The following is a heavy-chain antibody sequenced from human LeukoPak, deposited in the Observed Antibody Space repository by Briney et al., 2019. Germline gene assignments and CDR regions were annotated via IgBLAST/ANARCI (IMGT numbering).Heavy chain of an antibody. V-gene: IGHV3-30*18. J-gene: IGHJ4*02. Sequence: PGGSLRLSCAASGFTFSSYGMHWVRQAPGKGLEWVAVISYDGSNKYYADSVKGRFTISRDNSKNTLYLQMNSLRAEDTAVYYCAKVFAVGATDYWGQGTLVTVSS. CDR1: GFTFSSYG. D-gene: IGHD1-26*01. CDR3: AKVFAVGATDY. CDR2: ISYDGSNK.